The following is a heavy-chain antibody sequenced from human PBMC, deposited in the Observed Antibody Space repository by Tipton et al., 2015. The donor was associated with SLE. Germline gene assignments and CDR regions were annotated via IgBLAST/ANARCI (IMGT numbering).Heavy chain of an antibody. CDR2: IWYDGSNK. D-gene: IGHD2-8*02. V-gene: IGHV3-33*01. Sequence: SLRLSCAASGFTFSSYGMHWVRQAPGKGLEWVAVIWYDGSNKYYSDSVKGRFTISRDNSKNTLYLQMNSLRAEDTAVYYCASSLLGSFDYWGQGTLVTVSS. CDR3: ASSLLGSFDY. CDR1: GFTFSSYG. J-gene: IGHJ4*02.